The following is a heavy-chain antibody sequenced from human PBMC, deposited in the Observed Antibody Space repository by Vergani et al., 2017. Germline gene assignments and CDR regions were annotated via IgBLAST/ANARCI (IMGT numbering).Heavy chain of an antibody. CDR3: ARGLRGANGVFPT. J-gene: IGHJ4*02. V-gene: IGHV3-48*04. CDR1: GFTFSSYS. Sequence: EVQLVESGGGLVQPGGSLRLSCAASGFTFSSYSMNWVRQAPGKGLEWVSYISSSSSTIYYADSVKGRFTISRDNAKNSLYLQMNSLRAEDTAVYYCARGLRGANGVFPTWGQGTLVTVSS. D-gene: IGHD2-8*01. CDR2: ISSSSSTI.